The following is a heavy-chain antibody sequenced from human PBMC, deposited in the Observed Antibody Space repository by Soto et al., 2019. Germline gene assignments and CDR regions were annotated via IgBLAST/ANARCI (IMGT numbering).Heavy chain of an antibody. CDR2: IYYSGST. D-gene: IGHD1-26*01. Sequence: PSETLSLTCTVSGGSISSSSYYWGWIRQPPGKGLEWIGSIYYSGSTYYNPSLKSRVTISVDTSKNQFSLKLSSVTAADTAVYYCARHHSGSYYYYGMDVWGQGTTVTVSS. CDR3: ARHHSGSYYYYGMDV. CDR1: GGSISSSSYY. J-gene: IGHJ6*02. V-gene: IGHV4-39*01.